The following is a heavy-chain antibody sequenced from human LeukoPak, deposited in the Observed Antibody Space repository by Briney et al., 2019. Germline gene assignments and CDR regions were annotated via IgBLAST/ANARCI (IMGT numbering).Heavy chain of an antibody. D-gene: IGHD5-18*01. J-gene: IGHJ6*02. CDR1: GGSFSGYY. V-gene: IGHV4-34*01. CDR3: ARIGKRGYSYGTGYYGMDV. Sequence: SETLSLTCAVYGGSFSGYYWSWIRQPPGKGLEWIGEINHSGSTNYNPSLKSRVTISVDTSKNQFSLKLSSVTAADTAVYYCARIGKRGYSYGTGYYGMDVWGQGTTVTVSS. CDR2: INHSGST.